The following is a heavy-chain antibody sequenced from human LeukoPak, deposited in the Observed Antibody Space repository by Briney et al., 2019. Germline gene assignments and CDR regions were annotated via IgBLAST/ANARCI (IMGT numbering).Heavy chain of an antibody. D-gene: IGHD3-22*01. Sequence: ASVKVSCKASGYTFTNYYMHWVRQAPGQGLEWMGIINPSGGSTTYAQKFQGRVTMTRDMSTSTVYMELSSLRSEDTAVYYCARDTYYYDSSGYLGYWGQGTLVTVSS. V-gene: IGHV1-46*01. CDR1: GYTFTNYY. J-gene: IGHJ4*02. CDR3: ARDTYYYDSSGYLGY. CDR2: INPSGGST.